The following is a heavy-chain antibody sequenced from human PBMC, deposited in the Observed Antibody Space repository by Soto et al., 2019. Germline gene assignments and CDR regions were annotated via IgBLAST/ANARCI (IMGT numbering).Heavy chain of an antibody. V-gene: IGHV4-39*01. D-gene: IGHD4-17*01. CDR3: ASHGRLPNLRIDY. Sequence: QLQLQESGPGLVKSSETLSLTCTVSGGSISSNTYYWAWIRQPPGKGLEWIASIFYTGSTFYNPSLKSRVAISEDTSKNQFSLKLNSVTAADTAVYYCASHGRLPNLRIDYWGQGTLVTVSS. CDR1: GGSISSNTYY. CDR2: IFYTGST. J-gene: IGHJ4*02.